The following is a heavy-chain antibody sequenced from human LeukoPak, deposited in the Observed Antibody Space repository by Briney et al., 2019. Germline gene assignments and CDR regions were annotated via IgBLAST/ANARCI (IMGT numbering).Heavy chain of an antibody. D-gene: IGHD4-17*01. CDR1: GFTFSSYG. J-gene: IGHJ4*02. CDR2: ISGSGGST. CDR3: ANTYDDGDIDY. Sequence: QPGGSLRLSCAASGFTFSSYGMSWVRQALGKGLEWVSAISGSGGSTYYADSVKGRFTISRDNSKNTLYLQMNSLRAEDTAVYYCANTYDDGDIDYWGQGTLVTVSS. V-gene: IGHV3-23*01.